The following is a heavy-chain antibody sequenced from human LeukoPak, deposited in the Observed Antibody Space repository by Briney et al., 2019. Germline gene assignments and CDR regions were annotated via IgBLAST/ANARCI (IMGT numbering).Heavy chain of an antibody. CDR3: ARAQHAIGQQEDY. D-gene: IGHD1/OR15-1a*01. V-gene: IGHV3-21*01. CDR2: ISSRSSYI. Sequence: PGGSLRLSCAASGFTFSSYNMNWVRQAPGKGLEWVSSISSRSSYIYYADSVKGRFTISRDNAKTSLYLQMNRLRAGDTAVYYCARAQHAIGQQEDYWGQGTLVTVSS. CDR1: GFTFSSYN. J-gene: IGHJ4*02.